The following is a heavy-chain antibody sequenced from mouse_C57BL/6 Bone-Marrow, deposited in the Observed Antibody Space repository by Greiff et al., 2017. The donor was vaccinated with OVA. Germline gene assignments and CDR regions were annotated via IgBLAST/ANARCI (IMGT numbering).Heavy chain of an antibody. CDR1: GYTFTDYY. CDR3: AEGGYDYPYYFDY. J-gene: IGHJ2*01. CDR2: INPYNGGT. D-gene: IGHD2-4*01. Sequence: EVQLQQPGAELVKPGASVKLSCKASGYTFTDYYMNWVKQSHGKSLEWIGVINPYNGGTSYNQKFKGKATLTVDKSSSTAYMELNSLTSEDSAVYYCAEGGYDYPYYFDYWGQGTTLTVSS. V-gene: IGHV1-19*01.